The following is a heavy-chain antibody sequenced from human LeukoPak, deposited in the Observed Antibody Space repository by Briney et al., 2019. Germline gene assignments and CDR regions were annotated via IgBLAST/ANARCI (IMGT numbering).Heavy chain of an antibody. J-gene: IGHJ5*02. CDR1: GGSFSGYY. D-gene: IGHD2-2*01. CDR3: ASMGRYCSSTSCYRRFDP. Sequence: SETLSLTCAVYGGSFSGYYWSWIRQPPGKGLEWIGEINHSGSTNYNPSLKSRVTISVDTSKNQFSLKLSSVTAADTAVYYCASMGRYCSSTSCYRRFDPWGQGTLVTVSS. CDR2: INHSGST. V-gene: IGHV4-34*01.